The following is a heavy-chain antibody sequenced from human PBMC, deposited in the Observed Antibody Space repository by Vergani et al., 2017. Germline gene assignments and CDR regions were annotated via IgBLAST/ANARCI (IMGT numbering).Heavy chain of an antibody. Sequence: EVQLVESGGGLVKPGGSLRLSCAASGFTFSSYAMSWVRQAPGKGLGWVSAISGSGGSTYYADSVKGRFTISRDNSKNTLYLQMNSLRAEDTAVYYCAKEEDIVVVPAAIEMGYWGQGTLVTVSS. CDR1: GFTFSSYA. V-gene: IGHV3-23*04. J-gene: IGHJ4*02. CDR3: AKEEDIVVVPAAIEMGY. D-gene: IGHD2-2*01. CDR2: ISGSGGST.